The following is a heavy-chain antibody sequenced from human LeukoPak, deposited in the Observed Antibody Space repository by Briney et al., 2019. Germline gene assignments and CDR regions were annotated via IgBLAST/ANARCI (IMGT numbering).Heavy chain of an antibody. J-gene: IGHJ6*04. CDR1: GFTFSSYS. D-gene: IGHD6-6*01. V-gene: IGHV3-48*01. Sequence: PGGSLRLSCAASGFTFSSYSMNWVRQALGKGLEWVSYISSSSSTIYYADSVKGRFTISRDNAKNSLYLQMNSLRAEDTAVYYCARDRVEYSSSPSLDVWGKGTTVTVSS. CDR2: ISSSSSTI. CDR3: ARDRVEYSSSPSLDV.